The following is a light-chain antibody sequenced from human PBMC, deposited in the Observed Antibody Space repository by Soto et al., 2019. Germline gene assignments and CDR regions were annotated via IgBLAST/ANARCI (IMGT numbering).Light chain of an antibody. V-gene: IGLV2-14*01. J-gene: IGLJ2*01. CDR2: DVS. CDR3: SSYTSSSTLVV. CDR1: SSDVGGYNY. Sequence: QSVLTPPASVSGYPGQSITISCTGTSSDVGGYNYVSWYQQHPGKAPKLMIYDVSNRPSGVSNRFSGSKSGNTASLTISGLQAEDDADYYCSSYTSSSTLVVFGGGTQLTVL.